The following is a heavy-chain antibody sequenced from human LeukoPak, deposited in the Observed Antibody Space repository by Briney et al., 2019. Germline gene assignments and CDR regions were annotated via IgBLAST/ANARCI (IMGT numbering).Heavy chain of an antibody. CDR2: IYTSGST. CDR1: SGSISSGSYY. V-gene: IGHV4-61*02. Sequence: SQTLSLTCTVSSGSISSGSYYWSWIRQPAGKGLEWIGRIYTSGSTNYNPSLKSRVTISVDTSKNQFSLKLSSVTAADTAVYYCARDQVTISANWFDPWGQGTLVTVSS. D-gene: IGHD3-3*01. J-gene: IGHJ5*02. CDR3: ARDQVTISANWFDP.